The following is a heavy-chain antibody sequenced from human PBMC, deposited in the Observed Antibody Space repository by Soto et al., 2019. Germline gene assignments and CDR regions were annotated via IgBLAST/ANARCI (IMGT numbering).Heavy chain of an antibody. J-gene: IGHJ5*02. V-gene: IGHV4-4*07. CDR2: IYATGTT. CDR3: VRDGKKTLRDWFDQ. CDR1: VSSIGVFY. D-gene: IGHD1-1*01. Sequence: AETXALTGTFSVSSIGVFYCIVIGNSAGKGLEWIGRIYATGTTDYNPSLKSRVMMSVDKSKKQFSLKLRSVTDADTAVYYCVRDGKKTLRDWFDQWAREFRSPSPQ.